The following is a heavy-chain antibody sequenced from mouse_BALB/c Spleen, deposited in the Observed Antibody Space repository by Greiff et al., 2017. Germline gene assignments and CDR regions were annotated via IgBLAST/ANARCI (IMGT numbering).Heavy chain of an antibody. Sequence: EVKLQESGPGLVKPSQSLSLTCTVTGYSITSGYAWNWIRQFPGNKLEWMGYISYSGSTSYNPSLKSRISITRDTSKNQFFLQLNSVTTEDTATYYCARSVRRDYYAMDYWGQGTSVTVSS. V-gene: IGHV3-2*02. J-gene: IGHJ4*01. D-gene: IGHD2-14*01. CDR2: ISYSGST. CDR3: ARSVRRDYYAMDY. CDR1: GYSITSGYA.